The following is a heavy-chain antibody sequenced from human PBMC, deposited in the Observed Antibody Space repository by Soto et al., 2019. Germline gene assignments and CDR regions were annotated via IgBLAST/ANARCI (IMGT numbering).Heavy chain of an antibody. CDR1: GGSISSSSYY. CDR3: ARGGGRFDY. Sequence: SETLSLTCTVSGGSISSSSYYWGWIRQAPGKGLEWIGYISYSGSTNYNPSLQGRVTISVDTSKNQFSLKLSSVTAADTALYYCARGGGRFDYWGQGTLVTVSS. J-gene: IGHJ4*02. CDR2: ISYSGST. D-gene: IGHD2-15*01. V-gene: IGHV4-61*05.